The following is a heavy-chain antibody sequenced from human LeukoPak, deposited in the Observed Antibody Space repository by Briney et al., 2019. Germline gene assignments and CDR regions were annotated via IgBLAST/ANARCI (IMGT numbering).Heavy chain of an antibody. CDR2: IGTAGDT. CDR1: GFTFSSYD. CDR3: ARERDYSNGMDV. Sequence: GGSLRLSCAASGFTFSSYDMHWVRQATGKGLEWVSAIGTAGDTYYPGSVKGRFTISRENAKNSLYLQMNSLRAGDTDVYYCARERDYSNGMDVWGQGTTVTVSS. D-gene: IGHD4-17*01. J-gene: IGHJ6*02. V-gene: IGHV3-13*01.